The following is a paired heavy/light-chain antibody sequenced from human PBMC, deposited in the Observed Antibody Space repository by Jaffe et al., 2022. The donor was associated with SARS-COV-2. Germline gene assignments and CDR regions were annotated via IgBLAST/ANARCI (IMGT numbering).Light chain of an antibody. V-gene: IGKV3-15*01. J-gene: IGKJ4*01. Sequence: EIVMTQSPATLSVSPGERATLSCRASQSVSSNLAWYQQKPGQAPRLLIYGASTRATGIPARISGSGSGTEFTLTISSLQSEDFAVYYCQQYNNWPPLTFGGGTKVEIK. CDR3: QQYNNWPPLT. CDR2: GAS. CDR1: QSVSSN.
Heavy chain of an antibody. D-gene: IGHD6-19*01. CDR3: AKEYASGWADY. J-gene: IGHJ4*02. CDR2: ISYDGSKK. Sequence: QVQLVESGGGVVQPGRSLRLSCAASGFTFTSYGIHWVRQAPGKGLEWVAVISYDGSKKHYADSVKGRFTISRDNSKNTLYLQMNSLRAEDTAVYYCAKEYASGWADYWGQGTLVTVSS. CDR1: GFTFTSYG. V-gene: IGHV3-30*18.